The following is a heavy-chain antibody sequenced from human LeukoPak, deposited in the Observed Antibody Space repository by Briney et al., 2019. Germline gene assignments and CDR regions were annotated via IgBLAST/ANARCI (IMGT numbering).Heavy chain of an antibody. CDR2: ISAYNGNT. CDR1: GYTFTSYG. V-gene: IGHV1-18*01. D-gene: IGHD3-3*01. J-gene: IGHJ5*02. Sequence: ASVKVSCKAPGYTFTSYGISWVRQAPGQGLEWMGWISAYNGNTNYAQKLQGRVTMTTDTSTSTAYMELRSLRSDDTAVYYCARDVYDFWSGYYTQNWFDPWGQGTLVTVSS. CDR3: ARDVYDFWSGYYTQNWFDP.